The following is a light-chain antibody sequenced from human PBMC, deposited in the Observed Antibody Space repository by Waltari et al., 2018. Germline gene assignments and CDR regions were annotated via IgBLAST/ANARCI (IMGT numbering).Light chain of an antibody. CDR1: QSLLHSNGYNY. CDR3: MQALQTPPWT. V-gene: IGKV2-28*01. J-gene: IGKJ1*01. Sequence: DIVMTQSPLSLPVPPGEPASISCRSSQSLLHSNGYNYLDWYRQKPGQSPQLLIYLGSNRASGVPDRFSGSGSGTDFTLKISRVEAEDVGVYYCMQALQTPPWTFGQGTKVEIK. CDR2: LGS.